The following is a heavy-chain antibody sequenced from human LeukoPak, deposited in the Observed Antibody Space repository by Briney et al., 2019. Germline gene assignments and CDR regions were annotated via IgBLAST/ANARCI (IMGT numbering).Heavy chain of an antibody. CDR3: CLYDYVWGSYRPRGDAFDI. CDR1: GFTFGDYA. CDR2: IRSKAYGGTT. Sequence: GGSLRLSCTASGFTFGDYAMSWFRQAPGKGLEWVGFIRSKAYGGTTEYAASVKGRFTISRDDSKSIAYLQMNSLKTEDTAVYYCCLYDYVWGSYRPRGDAFDIWGQGTMVTVS. V-gene: IGHV3-49*03. J-gene: IGHJ3*02. D-gene: IGHD3-16*02.